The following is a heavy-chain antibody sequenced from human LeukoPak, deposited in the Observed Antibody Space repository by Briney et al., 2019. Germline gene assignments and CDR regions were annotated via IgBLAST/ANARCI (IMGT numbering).Heavy chain of an antibody. CDR3: ARDVRGYSYGYFDY. CDR1: EFTFSNYA. V-gene: IGHV3-23*01. Sequence: GGSLRLSCAASEFTFSNYAMNWVRQAPGKGLEWVSGISGSGGSTYYADSVKGRFTISRDNAKNSLYLQMNSLRAEDTAVYYCARDVRGYSYGYFDYWGQGTLVTVSS. D-gene: IGHD5-18*01. CDR2: ISGSGGST. J-gene: IGHJ4*02.